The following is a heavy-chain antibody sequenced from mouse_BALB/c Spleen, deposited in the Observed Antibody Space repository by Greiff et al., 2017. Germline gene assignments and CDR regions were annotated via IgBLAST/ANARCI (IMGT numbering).Heavy chain of an antibody. CDR2: INPGSGGT. D-gene: IGHD1-1*01. V-gene: IGHV1-54*01. CDR3: ARRGYYGSSIYYYAMDY. Sequence: VQLQQSGAVLVRPGTSVKVSCKASGYAFTNYLIEWVKQRPGQGLEWIGVINPGSGGTNYNEKFKGKATLTADKSSSTAYMQLSSLTSDDSAVYFCARRGYYGSSIYYYAMDYWGQGTSVTVSS. CDR1: GYAFTNYL. J-gene: IGHJ4*01.